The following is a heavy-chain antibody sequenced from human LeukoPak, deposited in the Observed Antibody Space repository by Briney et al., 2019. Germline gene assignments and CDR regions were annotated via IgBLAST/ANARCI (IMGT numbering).Heavy chain of an antibody. CDR3: ARAANFDWYNAFDI. CDR2: INHSGST. D-gene: IGHD3-9*01. J-gene: IGHJ3*02. CDR1: GGSFSGYY. Sequence: SETLSLTCAVYGGSFSGYYWSWIRQPPGKGLEWIGEINHSGSTNYNPSLKSRVTISVDTSKNQFSLKLSSVTAADTAVYYCARAANFDWYNAFDIWGQGTMVTVSS. V-gene: IGHV4-34*01.